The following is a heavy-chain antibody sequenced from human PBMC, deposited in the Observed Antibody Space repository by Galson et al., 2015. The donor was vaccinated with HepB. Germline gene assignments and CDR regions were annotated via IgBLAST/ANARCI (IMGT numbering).Heavy chain of an antibody. Sequence: SLRLSCAASGFTVSSNYMSWVRQAPGKGLEWVSVIYSGGSTYYADSVKGRFTISRHNSRNTLYLQMNSLRAEDTAVYYCATTTWISAFDIWGQGTMVTVSS. J-gene: IGHJ3*02. D-gene: IGHD5-12*01. CDR2: IYSGGST. V-gene: IGHV3-53*04. CDR3: ATTTWISAFDI. CDR1: GFTVSSNY.